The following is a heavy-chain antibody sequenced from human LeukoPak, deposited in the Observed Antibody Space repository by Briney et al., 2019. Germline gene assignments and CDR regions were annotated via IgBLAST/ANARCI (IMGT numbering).Heavy chain of an antibody. CDR1: GFTFSDYY. V-gene: IGHV3-11*01. J-gene: IGHJ4*02. D-gene: IGHD3-22*01. CDR3: ARGLYYYDSSGPGYFDD. CDR2: ISSSGSTI. Sequence: PGGSLRLSCAASGFTFSDYYMSWIRQAPGKGLEWVSYISSSGSTIYYADSVKGQFTSTKDNAKNSLYLQMDRLRAEDTAVYYCARGLYYYDSSGPGYFDDWGQGTLVT.